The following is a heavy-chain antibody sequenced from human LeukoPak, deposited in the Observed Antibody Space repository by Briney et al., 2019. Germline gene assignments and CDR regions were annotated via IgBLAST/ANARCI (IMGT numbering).Heavy chain of an antibody. CDR2: INTDGSIT. CDR1: GYTFSDYW. CDR3: ARDRGPRTGFMVREAYDY. D-gene: IGHD3-10*01. J-gene: IGHJ4*02. V-gene: IGHV3-74*01. Sequence: GGSLRLSCAASGYTFSDYWIHWVRQAPGKGLVWVSRINTDGSITNYADSVKGRFSISRDNAKNTLYLQMSSLRAEDTAVYYCARDRGPRTGFMVREAYDYWGQGTLVTVSS.